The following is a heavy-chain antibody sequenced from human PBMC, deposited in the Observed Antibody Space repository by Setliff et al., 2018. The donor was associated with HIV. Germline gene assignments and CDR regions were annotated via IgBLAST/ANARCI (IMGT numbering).Heavy chain of an antibody. Sequence: ASVKVSCKASGYTFTKSIMHWVRQATGQVLEWMGTIIPSGGSTGYAEKFQARVTLTRDTSTSTVYMELSGLREEDTAVYYCARDGASGSVYYCADYWGQGTLVTVSS. J-gene: IGHJ4*02. CDR1: GYTFTKSI. V-gene: IGHV1-46*01. CDR3: ARDGASGSVYYCADY. CDR2: IIPSGGST. D-gene: IGHD3-3*01.